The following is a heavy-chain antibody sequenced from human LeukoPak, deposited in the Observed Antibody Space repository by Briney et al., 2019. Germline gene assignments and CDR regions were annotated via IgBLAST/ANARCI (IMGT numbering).Heavy chain of an antibody. J-gene: IGHJ3*02. V-gene: IGHV3-21*01. CDR1: GFIFSSHS. CDR2: IGGSSTSI. CDR3: ARETGEAFDI. D-gene: IGHD3-10*01. Sequence: GGSLRLSCAASGFIFSSHSMNWVRQAPGEGLEWVSAIGGSSTSIYYAALVKGRFTVSRDNAKNSLFLQMDSLRAEDAAIYYCARETGEAFDIWGQGTMVTVSS.